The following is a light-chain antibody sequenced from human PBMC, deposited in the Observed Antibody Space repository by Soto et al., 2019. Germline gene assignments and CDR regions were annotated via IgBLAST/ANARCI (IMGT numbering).Light chain of an antibody. CDR1: QRVTGSS. V-gene: IGKV3-20*01. CDR3: QQYGDSPRT. J-gene: IGKJ1*01. CDR2: GAS. Sequence: EIVLTQSPGTLSLSPGERATLSCRASQRVTGSSLAWYQHKPGQAPRLLIYGASSRATGIPDRFSGSGSGTDFTLTVSRLEPEDFAVYYCQQYGDSPRTFGQGTKLEIK.